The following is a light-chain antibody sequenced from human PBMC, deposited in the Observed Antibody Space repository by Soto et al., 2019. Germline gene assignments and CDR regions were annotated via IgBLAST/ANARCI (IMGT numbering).Light chain of an antibody. CDR2: EVS. J-gene: IGLJ1*01. V-gene: IGLV2-14*01. Sequence: QSVLAQPASVSGSPGQSITISCTGTSSDVGGYYYFSWYQLHPGTAPNLMVFEVSNRPSGVSYRFYGSKSGNTASLTISGLPAEDAADYFCGSYSISXAYLFGTGTKVXV. CDR1: SSDVGGYYY. CDR3: GSYSISXAYL.